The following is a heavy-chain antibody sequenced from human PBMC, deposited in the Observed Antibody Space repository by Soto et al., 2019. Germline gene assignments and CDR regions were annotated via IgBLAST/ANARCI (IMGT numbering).Heavy chain of an antibody. CDR3: ARVSWREKYGMDV. CDR2: ITFSGNTV. V-gene: IGHV3-11*01. J-gene: IGHJ6*02. Sequence: QVQLVESGGGLVKPGGSLRLSCAASGFTFSDSYMSWIRQAPGKGLEWISYITFSGNTVYYADSLKGRFTISRDNAKNSLYLQMNRLRAEETAVYYCARVSWREKYGMDVWGQGTTVTVSS. CDR1: GFTFSDSY.